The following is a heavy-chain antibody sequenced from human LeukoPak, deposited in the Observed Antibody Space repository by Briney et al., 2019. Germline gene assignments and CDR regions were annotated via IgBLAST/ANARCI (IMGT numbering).Heavy chain of an antibody. Sequence: SETLSLTCAVYGGSFSGYYWSWIRQPPGKGLEWIGEINHSGSTNYNPSLKSRVTISVDTSKNQFSLKLSSMTAADTAVYYCARGWYCSGGSCYRTHNWFDPWGQGTLVTVSS. V-gene: IGHV4-34*01. CDR2: INHSGST. D-gene: IGHD2-15*01. CDR1: GGSFSGYY. J-gene: IGHJ5*02. CDR3: ARGWYCSGGSCYRTHNWFDP.